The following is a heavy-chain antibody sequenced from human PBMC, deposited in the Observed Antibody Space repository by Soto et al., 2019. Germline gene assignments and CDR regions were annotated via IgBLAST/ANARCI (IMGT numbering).Heavy chain of an antibody. CDR1: GGSISICNW. J-gene: IGHJ4*02. Sequence: SETLSLTFAVSGGSISICNWCSWFHPPPGKGLEWFGEIYHSGSTNYIPSLKSRVTISVDKSMNQFSLKLSSVTAADTAVYYCAREVAAVGEIDYWGQG. V-gene: IGHV4-4*02. D-gene: IGHD6-13*01. CDR2: IYHSGST. CDR3: AREVAAVGEIDY.